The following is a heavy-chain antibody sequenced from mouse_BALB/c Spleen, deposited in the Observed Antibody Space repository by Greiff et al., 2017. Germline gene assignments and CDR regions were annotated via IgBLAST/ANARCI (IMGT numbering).Heavy chain of an antibody. CDR3: ARDLLPDGYYIGDY. V-gene: IGHV5-4*02. CDR2: ISDGGSYT. Sequence: EVNVVESGGGLVKPGGSLKLSCAASGFTFSDYYMYWVRQTPEKRLEWVATISDGGSYTYYPDSVKGRFTISRDNAKNNLYLQMSSLKSEDTAMYYCARDLLPDGYYIGDYWGQGTSVTVSS. J-gene: IGHJ4*01. CDR1: GFTFSDYY. D-gene: IGHD2-3*01.